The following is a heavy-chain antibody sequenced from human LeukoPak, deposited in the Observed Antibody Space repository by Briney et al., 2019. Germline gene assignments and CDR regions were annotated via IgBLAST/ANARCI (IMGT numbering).Heavy chain of an antibody. CDR1: GFTFSSYS. J-gene: IGHJ5*02. Sequence: PGGSLRLSCAASGFTFSSYSMNWVRQAPGKGLEWVSSISSSSSYIYYADSVRGRFTISRDNSKNTLYLQMNSLRAEDTALYYCARGGNGFDPWGQGTLVTVSS. CDR2: ISSSSSYI. V-gene: IGHV3-21*04. CDR3: ARGGNGFDP.